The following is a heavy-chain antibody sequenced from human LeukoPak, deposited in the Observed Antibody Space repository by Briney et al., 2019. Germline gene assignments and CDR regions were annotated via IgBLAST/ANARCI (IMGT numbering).Heavy chain of an antibody. Sequence: KPGGSLRLSCAASGFTFTNAWMTWVRQAPGKGLEWVGRIKSNNDGGTTDYAAPVKGRVTISRDDSKNTLYLQMNNLKTEDTAVYYCTTFPSGFDIWGQGTVVSVSS. CDR1: GFTFTNAW. V-gene: IGHV3-15*05. D-gene: IGHD3-3*01. CDR2: IKSNNDGGTT. J-gene: IGHJ3*02. CDR3: TTFPSGFDI.